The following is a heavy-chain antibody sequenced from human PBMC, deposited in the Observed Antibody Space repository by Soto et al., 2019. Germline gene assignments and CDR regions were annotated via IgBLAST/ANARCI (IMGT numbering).Heavy chain of an antibody. Sequence: PGGSLRLSCAASGFTFSTYDMHWVRQAPGKGLEWVAVISSDGSNGGSTYYANSVKGRFTISRDNSKNTLYLQMGSLRAEDMAVYYCARGGYSGYDSALDYYYYMDVWGKGTTVTVSS. CDR1: GFTFSTYD. V-gene: IGHV3-30*03. CDR3: ARGGYSGYDSALDYYYYMDV. CDR2: ISSDGSNGGST. J-gene: IGHJ6*03. D-gene: IGHD5-12*01.